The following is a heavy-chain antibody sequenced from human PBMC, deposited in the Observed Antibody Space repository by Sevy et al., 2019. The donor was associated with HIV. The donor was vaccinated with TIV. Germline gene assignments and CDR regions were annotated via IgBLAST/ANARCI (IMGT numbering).Heavy chain of an antibody. CDR1: GFTFSDYY. Sequence: GGSLRLSCAASGFTFSDYYMSWIRQAPGKGLEWVSYISSSGSTIYYADSVKGRFTISRDNAKNSLYLQMNSLRAEDTAVYYCVRALTGAPLGAYGMDVWGQGTTVTVSS. CDR2: ISSSGSTI. V-gene: IGHV3-11*01. D-gene: IGHD7-27*01. CDR3: VRALTGAPLGAYGMDV. J-gene: IGHJ6*02.